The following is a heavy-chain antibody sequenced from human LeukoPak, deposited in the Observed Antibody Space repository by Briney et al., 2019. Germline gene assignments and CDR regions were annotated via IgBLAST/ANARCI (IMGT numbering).Heavy chain of an antibody. CDR1: GYTFTSYY. CDR3: ARGRQGGWRVVLDPYAFDI. J-gene: IGHJ3*02. D-gene: IGHD2/OR15-2a*01. Sequence: GASVKVSCKASGYTFTSYYMHWVRQAPGQGLEWMGIINPSGGSTSYAQKFQGRVTMTRDTSTSTVYMELSSLRSEDTAVYYCARGRQGGWRVVLDPYAFDIWGQGTMVTVSS. CDR2: INPSGGST. V-gene: IGHV1-46*01.